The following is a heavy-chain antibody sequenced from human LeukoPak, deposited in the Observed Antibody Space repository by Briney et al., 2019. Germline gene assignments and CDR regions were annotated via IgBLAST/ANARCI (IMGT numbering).Heavy chain of an antibody. Sequence: SETLSLTCTVSGGSISSGSYYWSWIRQPAGKGLERIGRIYTSGSTSYNPSLKSRVTISVDTSKNQFSLKLSSVTAADTAVYYCARDAEQWLAGFDPWGQGILVTVSS. V-gene: IGHV4-61*02. D-gene: IGHD6-19*01. CDR2: IYTSGST. CDR1: GGSISSGSYY. J-gene: IGHJ5*02. CDR3: ARDAEQWLAGFDP.